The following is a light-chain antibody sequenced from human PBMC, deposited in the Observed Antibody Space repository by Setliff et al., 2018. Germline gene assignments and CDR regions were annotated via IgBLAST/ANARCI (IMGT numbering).Light chain of an antibody. V-gene: IGLV2-14*03. CDR2: DVS. J-gene: IGLJ2*01. Sequence: QSALTQPASVSGSPGQSITISCSGTRYDIGDHDYVSWYQQYPGEAPKLLINDVSKRPSGVSGRFSGSKSGTTASLTISALRTEDEADYYCSSYTSNSVLGIFGGGTK. CDR3: SSYTSNSVLGI. CDR1: RYDIGDHDY.